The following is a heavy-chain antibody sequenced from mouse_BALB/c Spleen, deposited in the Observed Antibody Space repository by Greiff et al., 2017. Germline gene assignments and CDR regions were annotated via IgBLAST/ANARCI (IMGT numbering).Heavy chain of an antibody. V-gene: IGHV1S29*02. Sequence: EVKLMESGPELVKPGASVKISYKASGYTFTDYNMHWVKQSHGKSLEWIGYIYPYNGGTGYNQKFKSKATLTVDNSSSTAYMELRSLTSEDSAVYYCATIGGWFAYWGQGTLVTVSA. CDR3: ATIGGWFAY. CDR2: IYPYNGGT. CDR1: GYTFTDYN. J-gene: IGHJ3*01. D-gene: IGHD3-1*01.